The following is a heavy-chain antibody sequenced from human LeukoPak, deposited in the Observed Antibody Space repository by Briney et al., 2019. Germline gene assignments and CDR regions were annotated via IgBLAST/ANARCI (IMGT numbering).Heavy chain of an antibody. J-gene: IGHJ4*02. V-gene: IGHV1-2*06. D-gene: IGHD1-26*01. CDR1: GYTFTGYY. CDR2: INPNSGGT. Sequence: ASVKVSCKASGYTFTGYYMHWVRQAPGQGLEWMGRINPNSGGTNYAQKFQGRVTMTRDTSISTAYMELSRLRSDDTAVYYCARGSRDIAGATDYWGQGTLVTVSS. CDR3: ARGSRDIAGATDY.